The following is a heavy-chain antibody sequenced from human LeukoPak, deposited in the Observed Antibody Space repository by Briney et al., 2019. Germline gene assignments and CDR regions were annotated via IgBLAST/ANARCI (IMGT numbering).Heavy chain of an antibody. J-gene: IGHJ4*02. V-gene: IGHV4-59*01. CDR1: GGSISSYY. CDR3: AGQEYTDVSSRSFDY. Sequence: PSETLSLTCTVSGGSISSYYWSWIRQPPGKGLEWIGYIYYSGSTNYNPSLKSRVTISVDTSKNQFSLKMSSVTAADTAVYYCAGQEYTDVSSRSFDYWGQGTLVTVSS. D-gene: IGHD6-6*01. CDR2: IYYSGST.